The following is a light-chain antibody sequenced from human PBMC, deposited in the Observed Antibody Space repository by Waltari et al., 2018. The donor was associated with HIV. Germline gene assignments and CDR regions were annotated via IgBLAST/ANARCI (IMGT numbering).Light chain of an antibody. Sequence: EIVLTQSPGTLSLSPGERGTLSCRTSQSVNTFLSWYQQKPGPAPRRLIFRASNRATGIPDRFSGSDSVTDFTLTISRLEPEDYAVYYCQQYDNSPFTFDPGTTVDVK. V-gene: IGKV3-20*01. CDR1: QSVNTF. CDR3: QQYDNSPFT. J-gene: IGKJ3*01. CDR2: RAS.